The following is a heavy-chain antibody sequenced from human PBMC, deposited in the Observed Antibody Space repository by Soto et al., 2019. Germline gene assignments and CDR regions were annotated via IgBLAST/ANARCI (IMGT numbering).Heavy chain of an antibody. J-gene: IGHJ6*02. V-gene: IGHV4-39*01. CDR1: GVSISSRSYC. CDR2: IYYSGST. CDR3: ARLAITMVRGVRKYYYGMDV. Sequence: SETLSLTCTVSGVSISSRSYCLGWIRPPPGKGLEWIGSIYYSGSTYYNPSLKSRVTISVDTSKNQFSLKLSSVTAADTAVYYCARLAITMVRGVRKYYYGMDVWGQGNTVTVSS. D-gene: IGHD3-10*01.